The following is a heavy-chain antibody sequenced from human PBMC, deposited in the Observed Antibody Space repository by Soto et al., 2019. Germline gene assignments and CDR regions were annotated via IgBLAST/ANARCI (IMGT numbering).Heavy chain of an antibody. J-gene: IGHJ4*02. D-gene: IGHD6-13*01. CDR1: GFTFTSSA. Sequence: SVKVSCKASGFTFTSSAVQWVRQARGQRLEWIGWIVVGSGSTNYAQKFQERVTITRDMSTSTAYMELSSLRSEDTAVYYCEAGQGLEQQLVEGDYWGEGTLVTVSS. CDR3: EAGQGLEQQLVEGDY. V-gene: IGHV1-58*01. CDR2: IVVGSGST.